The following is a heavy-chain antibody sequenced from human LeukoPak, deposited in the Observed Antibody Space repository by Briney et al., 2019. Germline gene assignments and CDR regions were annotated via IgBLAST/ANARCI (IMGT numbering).Heavy chain of an antibody. CDR1: GFIFSAFE. Sequence: PGGSLRLSCAASGFIFSAFEMNWVRQAPGKGLECISHISTGGRTIYYADSVKGRFTIYRDNAKNALYVQMNRLRGEDSGVYYCARGSGYVLDYWTEGTLVRVPS. J-gene: IGHJ4*02. V-gene: IGHV3-48*03. CDR2: ISTGGRTI. CDR3: ARGSGYVLDY. D-gene: IGHD2-15*01.